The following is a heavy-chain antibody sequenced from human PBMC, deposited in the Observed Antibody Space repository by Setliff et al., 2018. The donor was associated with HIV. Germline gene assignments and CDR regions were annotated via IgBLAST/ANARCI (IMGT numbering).Heavy chain of an antibody. CDR1: GFTFSSYV. CDR3: AKVGREYNGYDLTFDS. D-gene: IGHD5-12*01. CDR2: TWYDGRTT. V-gene: IGHV3-30*02. J-gene: IGHJ4*02. Sequence: GESLKISCAASGFTFSSYVMPWVRQAPGKGLEWVALTWYDGRTTYYADSVKGRFTISRDNSKSTLNLQMNTLGPEDTAMYYCAKVGREYNGYDLTFDSWGQGTLVTVAS.